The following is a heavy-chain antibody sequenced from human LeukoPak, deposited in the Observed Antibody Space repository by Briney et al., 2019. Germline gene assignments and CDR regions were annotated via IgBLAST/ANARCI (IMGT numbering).Heavy chain of an antibody. V-gene: IGHV4-61*01. CDR1: GGSISSSSYY. CDR3: AREGEVSFDY. D-gene: IGHD2-21*01. Sequence: SETLSLTCTVSGGSISSSSYYWGWIRQPPGKGLEWIGYIYYSGSTNYNPSLKSRVTISVDTSKNQFSLKLSSVTAADTAVYYCAREGEVSFDYWGQGTLVTVSS. J-gene: IGHJ4*02. CDR2: IYYSGST.